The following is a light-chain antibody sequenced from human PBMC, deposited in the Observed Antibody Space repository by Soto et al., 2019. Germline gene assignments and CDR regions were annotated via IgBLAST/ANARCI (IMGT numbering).Light chain of an antibody. CDR2: RNN. Sequence: QSVLTQPPSASGTPGQTVTISCSGSTSNIGSNYVHWYQQLPGTAPKVLIFRNNHRPSGVADQLSCSKSGTTTSLAISVRRYEEKADYYCAAWDDSMSVFYVFGTGTKLTVL. V-gene: IGLV1-47*01. CDR3: AAWDDSMSVFYV. J-gene: IGLJ1*01. CDR1: TSNIGSNY.